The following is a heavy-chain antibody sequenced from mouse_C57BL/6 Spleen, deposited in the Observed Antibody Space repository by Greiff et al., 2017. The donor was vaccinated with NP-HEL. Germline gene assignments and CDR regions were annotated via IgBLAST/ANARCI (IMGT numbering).Heavy chain of an antibody. D-gene: IGHD4-1*01. CDR3: ARGTGTFYFDY. CDR2: IRLKSDNYAT. Sequence: QLQESGGGLVQPGGSMKLSCVASGFTFSNYWMNWVRQSPEKGLEWVAQIRLKSDNYATHYAESVKGRFTISRDDSKSSVYLQMNNLRAEDTGIYFSARGTGTFYFDYWGQGTTLTVSS. V-gene: IGHV6-3*01. J-gene: IGHJ2*01. CDR1: GFTFSNYW.